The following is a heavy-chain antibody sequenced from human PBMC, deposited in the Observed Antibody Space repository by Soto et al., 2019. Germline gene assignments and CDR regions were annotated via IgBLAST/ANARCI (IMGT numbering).Heavy chain of an antibody. D-gene: IGHD4-4*01. J-gene: IGHJ4*02. V-gene: IGHV3-33*01. CDR3: ARDRGYGGNYVFDF. CDR1: GFTLVTYG. Sequence: PXGSRILSCTTAGFTLVTYGMHWVRQAPGKGLEWVATIWYHGNTYYYKDSIKGRFAVSRDNSKNTVFLQMNTLRAEDTATYYCARDRGYGGNYVFDFWGLGSLVTVSS. CDR2: IWYHGNTY.